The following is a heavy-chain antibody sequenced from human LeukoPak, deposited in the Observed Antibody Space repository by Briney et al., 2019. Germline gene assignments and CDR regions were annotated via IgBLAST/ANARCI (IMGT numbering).Heavy chain of an antibody. CDR2: IYSGGST. CDR1: GYSISSCYY. CDR3: ASQLQPWKGLPPLGL. J-gene: IGHJ4*02. Sequence: PSETLSLTCAVSGYSISSCYYRCLLQPPPRKGLERSGIIYSGGSTYYTPTLKSRVTITVDTSKNQFSMKLSTVTADDTAVYYCASQLQPWKGLPPLGLWGQGTLVTVSS. V-gene: IGHV4-38-2*01. D-gene: IGHD2-2*01.